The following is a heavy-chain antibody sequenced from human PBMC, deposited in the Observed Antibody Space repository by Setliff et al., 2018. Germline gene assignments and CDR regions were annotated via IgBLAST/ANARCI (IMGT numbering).Heavy chain of an antibody. V-gene: IGHV2-5*02. Sequence: SGPTLVNPTQTLTLTCTFSGFSLSTSGVGVGWIRQPPGKALEWLALIYWDDDKRYSSPLKSRLTITKDTSKSQVVLTMTNMDPVDTATYYCARIRGYAHFDYWGQGTRVTVSS. CDR3: ARIRGYAHFDY. J-gene: IGHJ4*02. D-gene: IGHD6-25*01. CDR2: IYWDDDK. CDR1: GFSLSTSGVG.